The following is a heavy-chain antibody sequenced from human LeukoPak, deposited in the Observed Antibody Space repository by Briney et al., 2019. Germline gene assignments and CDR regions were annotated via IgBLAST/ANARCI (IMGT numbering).Heavy chain of an antibody. CDR3: ARGYCTNGVCYRPHFFYHYMDV. CDR2: INHRGGT. Sequence: SETLSLTCTVSGYSISSGYYWGWIRQPPGKGLEWIGEINHRGGTNYNPSLQSRVTISLDTSKSQFSLKLSSVTAADTAVYYCARGYCTNGVCYRPHFFYHYMDVWGKGTTVTVSS. J-gene: IGHJ6*03. V-gene: IGHV4-38-2*02. D-gene: IGHD2-8*01. CDR1: GYSISSGYY.